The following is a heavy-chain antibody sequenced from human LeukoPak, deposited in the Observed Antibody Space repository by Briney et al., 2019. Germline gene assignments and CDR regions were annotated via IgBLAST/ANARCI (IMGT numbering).Heavy chain of an antibody. CDR1: GFTFSSYTFSTYA. Sequence: GGSLRLSCAASGFTFSSYTFSTYAMSWVRQAPGKGLEWVSAVSGSGVSTYYADSVKGRFTISRDNSKNTLYLQMNGLRAEDSAVYYCAKGVEDSGIYYYYYMDVWGKGTTVTVSS. D-gene: IGHD2-15*01. CDR3: AKGVEDSGIYYYYYMDV. J-gene: IGHJ6*03. V-gene: IGHV3-23*01. CDR2: VSGSGVST.